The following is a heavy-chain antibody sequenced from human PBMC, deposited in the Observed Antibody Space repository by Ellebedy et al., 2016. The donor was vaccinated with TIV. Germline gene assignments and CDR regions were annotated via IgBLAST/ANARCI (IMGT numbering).Heavy chain of an antibody. Sequence: GGSLRLSXAASGFTFRNYAMNWVRQAPGKGLEWVAFISYDGNNKYYADSVKGRFTLSRDNSKNTLYLEMNSLRAEDTAVYYCARDRSYSPTYWGQGTLVTVSS. D-gene: IGHD1-26*01. CDR3: ARDRSYSPTY. CDR2: ISYDGNNK. V-gene: IGHV3-30*04. CDR1: GFTFRNYA. J-gene: IGHJ4*02.